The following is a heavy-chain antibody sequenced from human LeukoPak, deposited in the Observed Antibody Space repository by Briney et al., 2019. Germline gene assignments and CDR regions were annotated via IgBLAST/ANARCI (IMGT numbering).Heavy chain of an antibody. D-gene: IGHD2-15*01. V-gene: IGHV1-18*01. CDR3: AREMTSSGVDY. Sequence: ASVKVSCKASGYTFTSYGISWVRQAPGQGLEWMGWISAYNGNTNYAQKLQGRVTITADESTSTAYMELSSLRSEDTAVYYCAREMTSSGVDYWGQGTLVTVSS. J-gene: IGHJ4*02. CDR2: ISAYNGNT. CDR1: GYTFTSYG.